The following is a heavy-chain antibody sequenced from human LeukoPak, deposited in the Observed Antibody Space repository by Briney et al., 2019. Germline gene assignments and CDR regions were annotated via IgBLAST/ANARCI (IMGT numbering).Heavy chain of an antibody. J-gene: IGHJ4*02. Sequence: GGSLRLSCAASGFTFSSYEMNWVRQAPGKGLEWVSYISSSGSTIDYADSVKGRFTISRDNAKNSLYLQMNSLRAEDTAVYYCARDSGWYPVDYWGQGTLVTVSS. CDR2: ISSSGSTI. D-gene: IGHD6-19*01. CDR1: GFTFSSYE. CDR3: ARDSGWYPVDY. V-gene: IGHV3-48*03.